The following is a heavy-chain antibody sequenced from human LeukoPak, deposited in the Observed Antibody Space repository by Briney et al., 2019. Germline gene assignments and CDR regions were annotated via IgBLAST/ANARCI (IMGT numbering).Heavy chain of an antibody. V-gene: IGHV3-48*03. CDR1: GFTFSSYE. J-gene: IGHJ4*02. CDR3: ARYIRGLYSSGIDY. Sequence: PGGSLRLSCAASGFTFSSYEMNWVRQAPGKGLEWVSYISSSGSTIYYADSVKGRFTISRDNAKNSLYLQMNSLRAEDTAVYYCARYIRGLYSSGIDYWGQGTLATVSS. D-gene: IGHD6-19*01. CDR2: ISSSGSTI.